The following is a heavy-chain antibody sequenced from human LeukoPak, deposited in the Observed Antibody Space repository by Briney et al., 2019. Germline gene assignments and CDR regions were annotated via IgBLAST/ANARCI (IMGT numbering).Heavy chain of an antibody. J-gene: IGHJ4*02. Sequence: PSETLSLTCAVSGGSFSGYYWSWIRQPPGKGLEWIGEINHSGSTNYNPSLKSRVTISVDTSKNQFSLKLSSVTAADTAVYYCARVGYYYDSSGYYTPFDYWGQGTLVTVSS. V-gene: IGHV4-34*01. CDR3: ARVGYYYDSSGYYTPFDY. CDR1: GGSFSGYY. CDR2: INHSGST. D-gene: IGHD3-22*01.